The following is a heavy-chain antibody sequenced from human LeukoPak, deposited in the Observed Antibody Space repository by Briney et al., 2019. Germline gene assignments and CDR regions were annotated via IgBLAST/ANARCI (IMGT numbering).Heavy chain of an antibody. D-gene: IGHD6-6*01. CDR2: ISGSGGST. Sequence: GGSLRLSCAASGFTFSSYAMSWVRQAPGKGLEWVSAISGSGGSTYYADSVKGRFTISRDNSKNTLYLQMNSLRAKDTAVYYCAKGGELVRGYYYYMDVWGKGTTVTVSS. CDR1: GFTFSSYA. J-gene: IGHJ6*03. V-gene: IGHV3-23*01. CDR3: AKGGELVRGYYYYMDV.